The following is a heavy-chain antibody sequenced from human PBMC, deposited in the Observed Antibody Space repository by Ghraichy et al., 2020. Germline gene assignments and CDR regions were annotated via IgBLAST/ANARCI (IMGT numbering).Heavy chain of an antibody. CDR3: ARFGATVTTLEFAY. CDR1: GGSFSGYY. CDR2: IKLSGST. D-gene: IGHD4-17*01. V-gene: IGHV4-34*01. J-gene: IGHJ4*02. Sequence: SQTLSLTCTVYGGSFSGYYWSWLRQPPGKGLEWIGEIKLSGSTSYSPSLKSRVTISADTSKRQVSLKLSSVTAADTAIYYCARFGATVTTLEFAYWGQGTLVTVSS.